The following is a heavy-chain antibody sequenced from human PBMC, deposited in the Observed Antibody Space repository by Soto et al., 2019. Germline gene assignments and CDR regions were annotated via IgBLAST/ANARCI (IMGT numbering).Heavy chain of an antibody. CDR2: IYYSGST. CDR1: SGSISSYY. J-gene: IGHJ6*02. Sequence: SETLSLTCTVSSGSISSYYWSWIRQPPGKGLEWIGYIYYSGSTNYNPSLKSRVTISVDTSKNQFSLKLSSVTAADTAVYYCARGPDPRITMVRGVIINRNYYYGMDVWGQGTTVTVSS. V-gene: IGHV4-59*12. CDR3: ARGPDPRITMVRGVIINRNYYYGMDV. D-gene: IGHD3-10*01.